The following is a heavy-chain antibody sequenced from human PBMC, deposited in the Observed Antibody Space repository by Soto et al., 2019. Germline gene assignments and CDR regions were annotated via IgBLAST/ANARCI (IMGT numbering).Heavy chain of an antibody. D-gene: IGHD6-13*01. V-gene: IGHV4-4*07. J-gene: IGHJ4*02. CDR2: IYSGGRN. CDR1: GGSISSFY. CDR3: ARGSSRWDY. Sequence: ASRTLSLTCTVSGGSISSFYWSWIRQPAGKGLEWIGRIYSGGRNNYNPSLKSRVTMSVDTSKNQFSLRLSPVTAADTAMYYCARGSSRWDYWGQGTLVTVSS.